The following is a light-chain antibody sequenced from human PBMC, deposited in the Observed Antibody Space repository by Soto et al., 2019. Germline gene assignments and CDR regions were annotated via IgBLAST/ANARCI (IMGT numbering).Light chain of an antibody. CDR3: QQYGSSPPT. J-gene: IGKJ1*01. Sequence: EIVLTQSPGTLSLSPGERATLSCRASQSVSSNYLAWYRRKPGQAPSLLIYGASTRATGIPGRFSGSGSGTDFTLTITRLEPEDFAVYYCQQYGSSPPTFGQGIKVELK. CDR2: GAS. V-gene: IGKV3-20*01. CDR1: QSVSSNY.